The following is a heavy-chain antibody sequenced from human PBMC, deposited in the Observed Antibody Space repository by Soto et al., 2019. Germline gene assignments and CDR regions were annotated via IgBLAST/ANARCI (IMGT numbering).Heavy chain of an antibody. CDR1: GGTFSSYA. CDR2: IIPIFGTA. Sequence: QVQLVQSGAEVKKPGSSVKVSCKASGGTFSSYAISWVRQAPGQGLEWMGGIIPIFGTANYAQKFQGRVTITADKSTSTAYMERSSRRSEDTAVYYCARDRSGAALSGGFDYWGQGTLVTVSS. V-gene: IGHV1-69*06. D-gene: IGHD6-6*01. J-gene: IGHJ4*02. CDR3: ARDRSGAALSGGFDY.